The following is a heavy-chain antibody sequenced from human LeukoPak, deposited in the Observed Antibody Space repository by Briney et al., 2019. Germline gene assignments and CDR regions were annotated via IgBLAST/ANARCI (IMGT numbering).Heavy chain of an antibody. J-gene: IGHJ3*02. Sequence: KPGGSLRLSCAASGFTFSDYYMSWIRQAPGKGLEWVSYIRSSGSTIYYADSVKGRFTISRDNAKNSLYLQMNSLRAVDTAVYYCARGKVDFWSGFAFDIWGQGTMVTVSS. CDR3: ARGKVDFWSGFAFDI. CDR1: GFTFSDYY. CDR2: IRSSGSTI. V-gene: IGHV3-11*04. D-gene: IGHD3-3*01.